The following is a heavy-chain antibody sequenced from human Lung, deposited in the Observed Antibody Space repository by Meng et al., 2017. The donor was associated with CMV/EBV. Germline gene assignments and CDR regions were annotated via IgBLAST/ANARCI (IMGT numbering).Heavy chain of an antibody. CDR1: GFTFRDHY. CDR3: ARGRGRGRGIISTGMDV. D-gene: IGHD3-10*01. V-gene: IGHV3-11*01. CDR2: ISVSSTVM. J-gene: IGHJ6*02. Sequence: GGSXRLXXAASGFTFRDHYMGWIRQAPGKGLEWISYISVSSTVMYYADSVKGRFTISRDDAMSSLYLQMDSLRAEDSALYYCARGRGRGRGIISTGMDVXGQGXTVTVSS.